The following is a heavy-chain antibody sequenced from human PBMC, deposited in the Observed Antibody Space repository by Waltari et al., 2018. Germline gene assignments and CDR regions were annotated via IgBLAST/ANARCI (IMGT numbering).Heavy chain of an antibody. CDR1: GCSISSGGYY. Sequence: QVQLQESGPGLVKPSQTLSLTCTVSGCSISSGGYYWSWIRQHPGKGLEWIGYIYYSGSTYYNPSLKSRVTISVDTSKNQFSLKLSSVTAADTAVYYCARGNYDFWSGYYKWFDPWGQGTLVTVSS. CDR3: ARGNYDFWSGYYKWFDP. D-gene: IGHD3-3*01. CDR2: IYYSGST. J-gene: IGHJ5*02. V-gene: IGHV4-31*03.